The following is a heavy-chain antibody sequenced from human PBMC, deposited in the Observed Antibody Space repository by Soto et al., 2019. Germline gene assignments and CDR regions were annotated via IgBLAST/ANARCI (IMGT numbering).Heavy chain of an antibody. CDR2: IMPVFPTP. J-gene: IGHJ6*02. CDR1: GGTFSTSA. D-gene: IGHD5-18*01. CDR3: ARDTARLQLGGNYYYILDV. V-gene: IGHV1-69*12. Sequence: QVQLVQSGAEVKKPGSSVKVSCKTSGGTFSTSAISWVRQAPGQGLEWVGGIMPVFPTPDYEQNFQGTATITAADSTTTAYLELTSLRADDTAVYYCARDTARLQLGGNYYYILDVWGQGTAITVSS.